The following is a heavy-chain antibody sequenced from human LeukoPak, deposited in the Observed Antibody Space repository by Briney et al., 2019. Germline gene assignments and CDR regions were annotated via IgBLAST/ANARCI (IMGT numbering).Heavy chain of an antibody. CDR1: GGSISSSSYY. CDR3: ARRRSFNTYYYDSSGYYQFDY. J-gene: IGHJ4*02. V-gene: IGHV4-61*02. D-gene: IGHD3-22*01. Sequence: SETLSLTCTVSGGSISSSSYYWGWIRQPAGKGLEWIGRIYTSGSTNYNPSLKSRVTISVDTSKNQFSLKLSSVTAADTAVYYCARRRSFNTYYYDSSGYYQFDYWGQGTLVTVSS. CDR2: IYTSGST.